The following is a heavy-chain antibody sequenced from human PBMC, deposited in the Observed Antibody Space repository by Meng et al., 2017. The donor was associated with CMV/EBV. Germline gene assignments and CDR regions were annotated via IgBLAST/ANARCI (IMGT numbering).Heavy chain of an antibody. CDR3: ARFFDTSGALL. J-gene: IGHJ4*01. CDR1: GGSIMVDSYF. Sequence: SETLSLTCSISGGSIMVDSYFWCWVRQSPGRGLEWIGNIYYTGSTSYNRSLESRLTMWAEAYKNQFFLTLKSVTAADTAVYFCARFFDTSGALLWGRGTLVTVSS. D-gene: IGHD3/OR15-3a*01. CDR2: IYYTGST. V-gene: IGHV4-39*01.